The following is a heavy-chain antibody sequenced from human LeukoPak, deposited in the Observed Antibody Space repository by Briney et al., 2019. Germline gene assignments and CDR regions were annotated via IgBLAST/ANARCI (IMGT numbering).Heavy chain of an antibody. CDR3: ARSPLEYYFDY. CDR2: IWYDGSNK. V-gene: IGHV3-33*01. D-gene: IGHD1-1*01. Sequence: PGRSLRLSCAASGFTFSSYGMHWVRQAPGKGLEWVAVIWYDGSNKYYADSVKGRFTISRDNSKNTLYLQMNSLRAEDTAVYYCARSPLEYYFDYWGQGTLVTVSS. J-gene: IGHJ4*02. CDR1: GFTFSSYG.